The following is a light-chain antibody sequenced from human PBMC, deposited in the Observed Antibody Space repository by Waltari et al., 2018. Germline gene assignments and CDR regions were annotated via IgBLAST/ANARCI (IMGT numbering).Light chain of an antibody. CDR3: QQRSNWPIS. CDR2: AAS. CDR1: QSVSDY. J-gene: IGKJ5*01. Sequence: EIVLTQSPATLSLSPGERATLSCRASQSVSDYLAWYQQKTGQAPSLLISAASNRATGIPARFSGSGSGTDFTLTISDLEPEDFAFYYCQQRSNWPISFGQGTRLEIK. V-gene: IGKV3-11*01.